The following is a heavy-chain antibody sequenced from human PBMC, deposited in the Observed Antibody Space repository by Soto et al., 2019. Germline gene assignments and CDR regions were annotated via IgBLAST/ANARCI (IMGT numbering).Heavy chain of an antibody. CDR3: ARDNGITIFGVPETFDY. CDR1: GYTFTSYG. J-gene: IGHJ4*02. Sequence: ASVKVSCKASGYTFTSYGISWVRQAPGQGLEWMGWISAYNGNTNYAQKLQGRVTMTTDTSTSTAYMELRSLRSDDTAVYYCARDNGITIFGVPETFDYWGQGTLVTV. V-gene: IGHV1-18*04. CDR2: ISAYNGNT. D-gene: IGHD3-3*01.